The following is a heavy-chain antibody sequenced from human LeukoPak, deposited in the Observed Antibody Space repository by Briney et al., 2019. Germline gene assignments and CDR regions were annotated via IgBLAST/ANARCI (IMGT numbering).Heavy chain of an antibody. CDR1: GGSISSYY. V-gene: IGHV4-59*01. CDR3: ARGRVPAAQTYYYMDV. Sequence: SSETLSLTCTVSGGSISSYYWSWIRQPPGKGLEWIGYIYYSGSTNYNPSLKSRVTISVDTSKNQFSLKLSSVTAADTAVYYCARGRVPAAQTYYYMDVWGKGTTVTVSS. J-gene: IGHJ6*03. CDR2: IYYSGST. D-gene: IGHD2-2*01.